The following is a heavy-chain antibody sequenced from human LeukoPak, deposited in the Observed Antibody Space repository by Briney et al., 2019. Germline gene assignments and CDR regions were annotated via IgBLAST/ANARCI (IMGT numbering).Heavy chain of an antibody. J-gene: IGHJ4*02. CDR3: ASRPDSSDLVLFDY. V-gene: IGHV1-2*02. D-gene: IGHD3-22*01. Sequence: RASVKVSCKASGYTFTGYYMHWVRQAPGQGLEWMGWINPNSGGTNYAQKFQGRVTMTRDTSISTAYMELSRLRSDDTAVYYCASRPDSSDLVLFDYWGQGTLVTVSS. CDR1: GYTFTGYY. CDR2: INPNSGGT.